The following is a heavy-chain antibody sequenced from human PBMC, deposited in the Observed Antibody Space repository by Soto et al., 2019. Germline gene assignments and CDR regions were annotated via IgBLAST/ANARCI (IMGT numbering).Heavy chain of an antibody. D-gene: IGHD2-21*02. V-gene: IGHV4-59*01. J-gene: IGHJ4*02. CDR2: IYYSGST. Sequence: SETMYLTCTVSGGSISSYYWSWIRQPPGKGLEWIGYIYYSGSTNYNPSLKSRVTISVDTSKNQFSLKLSSVTAADTAVYYCARDRGAYCGGDCYSGVDYWGQGTLVTVSS. CDR1: GGSISSYY. CDR3: ARDRGAYCGGDCYSGVDY.